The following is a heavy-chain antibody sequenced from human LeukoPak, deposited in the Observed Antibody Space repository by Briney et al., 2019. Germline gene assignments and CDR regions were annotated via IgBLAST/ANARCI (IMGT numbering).Heavy chain of an antibody. CDR2: IKENGNEQ. CDR1: GFTFSNAW. V-gene: IGHV3-7*01. CDR3: ARGPGDYDASDI. D-gene: IGHD4-11*01. Sequence: PGGSLRLSCATSGFTFSNAWMNWVRQAPGKGPEWVAHIKENGNEQYYAGSVKGRFTICRDNVKQSLCLQMNNSRVEDTAVYYCARGPGDYDASDIWGQGTVVTVSS. J-gene: IGHJ3*02.